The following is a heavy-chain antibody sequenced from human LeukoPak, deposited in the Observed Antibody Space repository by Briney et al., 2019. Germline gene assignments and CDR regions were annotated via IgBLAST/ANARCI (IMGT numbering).Heavy chain of an antibody. Sequence: PGGSLRLFCAASRFTFSDYGMNWVRQAPGKGGEWVSYISSGTRPISYADSVKGRLTISRENAKTPLYLKMNSLRAEARAVYYWARVGLGYRYDNWFAPWGKGPLVTVSS. CDR1: RFTFSDYG. V-gene: IGHV3-48*01. CDR3: ARVGLGYRYDNWFAP. J-gene: IGHJ5*02. D-gene: IGHD5-18*01. CDR2: ISSGTRPI.